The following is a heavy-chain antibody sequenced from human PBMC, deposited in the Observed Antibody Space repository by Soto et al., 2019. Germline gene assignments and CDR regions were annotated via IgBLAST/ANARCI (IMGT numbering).Heavy chain of an antibody. CDR3: SRGDHYYGMDV. J-gene: IGHJ6*02. V-gene: IGHV4-30-4*01. CDR1: GASISSGDYY. Sequence: SETLSLTCTVSGASISSGDYYWSWIRQPPGKGLEWIGYIYYSGSTYYNPSLKSRITISVDTSKNQFSLKLSSVTAADTAVYYCSRGDHYYGMDVWGQGTTVTVSS. CDR2: IYYSGST.